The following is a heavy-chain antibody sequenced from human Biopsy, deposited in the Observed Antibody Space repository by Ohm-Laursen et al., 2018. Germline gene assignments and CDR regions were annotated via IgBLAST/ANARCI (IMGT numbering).Heavy chain of an antibody. CDR2: IFYDGSNT. Sequence: SLRLSCTDPGFTFNNYGMQWVRQAPGKGLEWVAFIFYDGSNTYYADSVKGRFTISRDNSRDTLYLQMSSLRAEDTAVYYCAKDRYNYTPIGGFSMDVWGQGTTVTVPS. V-gene: IGHV3-30*18. J-gene: IGHJ6*02. CDR3: AKDRYNYTPIGGFSMDV. D-gene: IGHD5-18*01. CDR1: GFTFNNYG.